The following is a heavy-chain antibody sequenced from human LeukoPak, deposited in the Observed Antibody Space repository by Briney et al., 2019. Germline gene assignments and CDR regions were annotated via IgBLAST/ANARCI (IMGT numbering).Heavy chain of an antibody. J-gene: IGHJ4*02. V-gene: IGHV1-69*13. D-gene: IGHD3/OR15-3a*01. CDR2: IIPIFGTA. CDR3: ARDAGLGNQGIDC. Sequence: ASVTVSCKASGGTFSSYAISWVRQAPGQGLEWMGGIIPIFGTANYAQKFQGRVTITADESTSTAYMELSSLRSEDTAVYYCARDAGLGNQGIDCWGQGTLVTVSS. CDR1: GGTFSSYA.